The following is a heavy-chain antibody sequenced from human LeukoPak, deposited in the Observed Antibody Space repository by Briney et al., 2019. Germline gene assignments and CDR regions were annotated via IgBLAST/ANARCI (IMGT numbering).Heavy chain of an antibody. CDR1: GGTFSSYA. D-gene: IGHD4-11*01. J-gene: IGHJ4*02. Sequence: GASVKVSCKASGGTFSSYAISWVRQAPGQGLEWMGGIIPIFGTANYAQKFQGRVTITADESTSTAYMELSSLRSEDTAVYYCARSSIFYGSYDYSILEGFDYWGQGTLVTVSS. CDR3: ARSSIFYGSYDYSILEGFDY. V-gene: IGHV1-69*13. CDR2: IIPIFGTA.